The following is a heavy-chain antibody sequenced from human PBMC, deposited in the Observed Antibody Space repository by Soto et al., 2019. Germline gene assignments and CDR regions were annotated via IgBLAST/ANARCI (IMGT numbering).Heavy chain of an antibody. D-gene: IGHD2-2*01. V-gene: IGHV3-30-3*01. J-gene: IGHJ6*01. CDR3: ARGGRYCRSTICTRYYYYGMHV. CDR1: GFTFSSSA. CDR2: ISDDGSNK. Sequence: QVQLVESGGGVVQPGRSLRLSCAASGFTFSSSAMRWVRQAPGKGLEWVAVISDDGSNKYYADSVKGRFTISRDNSKNTLYLQMNSLRAEDTAVYYWARGGRYCRSTICTRYYYYGMHVW.